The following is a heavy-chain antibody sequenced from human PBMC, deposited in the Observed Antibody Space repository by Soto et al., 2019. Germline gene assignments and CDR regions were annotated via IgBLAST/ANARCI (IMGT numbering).Heavy chain of an antibody. CDR3: ARDSSRSWPPMDV. CDR2: IYSGGST. V-gene: IGHV3-53*04. J-gene: IGHJ6*03. CDR1: GFTVSSNY. D-gene: IGHD6-13*01. Sequence: HPGGSLRLSCAASGFTVSSNYMSWVRQAPGKGLEWVSVIYSGGSTYYADSVKGRFTISRHNSKNTLYLQMNSLRAEDTAVYYCARDSSRSWPPMDVWGKGTTVTVSS.